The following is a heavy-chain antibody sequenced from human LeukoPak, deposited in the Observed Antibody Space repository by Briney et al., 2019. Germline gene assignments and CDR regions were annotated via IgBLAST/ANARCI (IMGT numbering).Heavy chain of an antibody. V-gene: IGHV3-48*01. CDR2: ISSGSGTI. CDR1: GFTFSSHN. CDR3: ARFSSPYYFDY. J-gene: IGHJ4*02. Sequence: SGGSLRLSCAASGFTFSSHNMNWVRQAPGKGLEWVSYISSGSGTIYYADSVKGRFTISRDNVKNSLYLQMNSLRAEDTAVYYCARFSSPYYFDYWGQGTLVTVSS.